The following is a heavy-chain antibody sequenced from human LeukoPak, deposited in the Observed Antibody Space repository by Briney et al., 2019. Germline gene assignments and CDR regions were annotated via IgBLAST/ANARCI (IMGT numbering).Heavy chain of an antibody. D-gene: IGHD3-10*01. CDR1: GGSISSYY. CDR3: AGGGASGSYLHWFDP. Sequence: SETLSLTCTVSGGSISSYYWSWIRQPPGKGLEWIGYIHYSGSTNYNPSLRSRVTISVDTSKNQFSLKLSSVTAADTAVYYCAGGGASGSYLHWFDPWGQGTLVTVSS. CDR2: IHYSGST. V-gene: IGHV4-59*01. J-gene: IGHJ5*02.